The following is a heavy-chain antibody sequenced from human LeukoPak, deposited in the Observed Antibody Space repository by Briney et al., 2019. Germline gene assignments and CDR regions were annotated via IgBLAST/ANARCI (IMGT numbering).Heavy chain of an antibody. Sequence: PSQTLSLTCSVSGGSISSGDYYWTWIRQPPGGGLEWIGYIYYSGSTYHNPSLKSRVTISKDASKNQFSLKLSSVTAADTAVYYCARGLRELAAANTYYSDYWGQGTQVTVSS. V-gene: IGHV4-30-4*01. CDR1: GGSISSGDYY. CDR3: ARGLRELAAANTYYSDY. J-gene: IGHJ4*02. CDR2: IYYSGST. D-gene: IGHD6-13*01.